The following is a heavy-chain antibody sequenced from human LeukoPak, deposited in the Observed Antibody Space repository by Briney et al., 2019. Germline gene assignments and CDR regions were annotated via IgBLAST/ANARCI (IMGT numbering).Heavy chain of an antibody. D-gene: IGHD3-10*01. CDR3: ARGGLLWFGESLRDYFDY. CDR1: GYTFTGYY. CDR2: INPNSGGT. V-gene: IGHV1-2*02. Sequence: ASVKVSCKASGYTFTGYYMHWVRQAPGQGLEWMGWINPNSGGTNYAQKFQGRVTVTRDTSISTAYMELSRLRSDDTAVYYCARGGLLWFGESLRDYFDYWGQGTLVTVSS. J-gene: IGHJ4*02.